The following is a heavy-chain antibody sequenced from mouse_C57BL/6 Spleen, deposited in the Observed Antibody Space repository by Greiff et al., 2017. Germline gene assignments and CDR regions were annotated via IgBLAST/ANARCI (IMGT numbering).Heavy chain of an antibody. CDR3: ARSEFITTVVFDY. CDR2: IDPNSGGT. Sequence: VQLQQPGAELVKPGASVKLSCKASGYTFPSYWMHWVKQRPGRGLEWIGRIDPNSGGTKYNEKFKSKATLTVDKPSSTAYMQLSSLTSEDSAVYYCARSEFITTVVFDYWGQGTTLTVSS. J-gene: IGHJ2*01. CDR1: GYTFPSYW. V-gene: IGHV1-72*01. D-gene: IGHD1-1*01.